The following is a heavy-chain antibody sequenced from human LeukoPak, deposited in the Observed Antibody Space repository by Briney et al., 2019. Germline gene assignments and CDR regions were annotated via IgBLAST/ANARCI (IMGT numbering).Heavy chain of an antibody. CDR2: MNSGGTTT. Sequence: PGGSLRLSCAASGFTLSGLWMRWVRQPAGKGLEWVSRMNSGGTTTTYADSVKGRFTISRDNAKNTLNLQMNSLRAEDTAVYYCARGDYDSDENVLDIWGQGTMVTVSS. CDR3: ARGDYDSDENVLDI. V-gene: IGHV3-74*01. D-gene: IGHD3-22*01. CDR1: GFTLSGLW. J-gene: IGHJ3*02.